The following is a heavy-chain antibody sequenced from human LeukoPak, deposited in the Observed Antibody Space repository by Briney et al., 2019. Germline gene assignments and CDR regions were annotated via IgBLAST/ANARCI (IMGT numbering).Heavy chain of an antibody. D-gene: IGHD2-2*01. V-gene: IGHV1-18*01. Sequence: GASVKVSCKASGYTFNKYGISWVRQPPGQGLEWMRWISCYNGDTRYEQNFQGRVTTTKDTSTSTVHMELRSLRSDDTAVYYCARDPSNTSGYYVYHDYWGQGALVTVSS. J-gene: IGHJ4*02. CDR3: ARDPSNTSGYYVYHDY. CDR1: GYTFNKYG. CDR2: ISCYNGDT.